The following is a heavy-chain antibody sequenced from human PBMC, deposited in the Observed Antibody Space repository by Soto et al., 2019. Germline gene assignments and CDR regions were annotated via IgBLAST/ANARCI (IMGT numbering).Heavy chain of an antibody. Sequence: EVQLVESGGGLVQPGGSLRLSCAASGFTFSSYSMNWVRQAPGKGLEWVSYISSSSSTIYYADSVKGRFTISRDNAKNPLYLRRTSLRKEDKAVYYWARETYGDYLNGFDPWGQGTLVTVPS. CDR2: ISSSSSTI. CDR1: GFTFSSYS. V-gene: IGHV3-48*02. J-gene: IGHJ5*02. CDR3: ARETYGDYLNGFDP. D-gene: IGHD4-17*01.